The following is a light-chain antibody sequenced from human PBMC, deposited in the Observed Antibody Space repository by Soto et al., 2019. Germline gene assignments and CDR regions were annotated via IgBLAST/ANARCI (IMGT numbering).Light chain of an antibody. CDR1: QTISNW. V-gene: IGKV1-5*01. J-gene: IGKJ4*01. CDR3: QQYNTYPPT. CDR2: DAS. Sequence: IQMPPFHSPLSASVGDRVAITCRASQTISNWLAWYQQKPGKAPKVLIYDASTLDGGVPSRFSGRRSGTDFTLTISSLQPKDFATYYCQQYNTYPPTFGGGTKVDIK.